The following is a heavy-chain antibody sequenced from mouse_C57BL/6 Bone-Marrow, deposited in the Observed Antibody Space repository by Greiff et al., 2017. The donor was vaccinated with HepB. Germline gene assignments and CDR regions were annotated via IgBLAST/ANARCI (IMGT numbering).Heavy chain of an antibody. CDR2: ILPGSGST. V-gene: IGHV1-9*01. CDR1: GYTFTGYW. CDR3: ARYGYLFAY. D-gene: IGHD2-2*01. Sequence: QVQLQQSGAELMKPGASVKLSCKATGYTFTGYWIEWVKQRPGHGLEWIGEILPGSGSTNYNEQFKGKATFTADTYSNTAYMQLSSLTTEDAAIYYCARYGYLFAYWGQGTLVTVSA. J-gene: IGHJ3*01.